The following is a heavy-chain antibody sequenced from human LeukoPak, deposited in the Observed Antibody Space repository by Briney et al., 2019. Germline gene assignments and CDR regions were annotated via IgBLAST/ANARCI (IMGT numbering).Heavy chain of an antibody. CDR2: VYYSGST. CDR3: ATFYYYDSRR. CDR1: GGSISSSSYY. D-gene: IGHD3-22*01. Sequence: PSETLSLTCTVSGGSISSSSYYWGWIRQPPGQGLEWIGSVYYSGSTYYNPSLKSRVTISVDTSKNQFSLKLSSVTAADTAVYYCATFYYYDSRRWGQGTLVTVSS. J-gene: IGHJ4*02. V-gene: IGHV4-39*01.